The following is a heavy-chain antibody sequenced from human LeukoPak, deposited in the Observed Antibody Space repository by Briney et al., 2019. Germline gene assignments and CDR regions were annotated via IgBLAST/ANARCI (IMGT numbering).Heavy chain of an antibody. CDR3: AREVLSYFDY. V-gene: IGHV4-59*01. J-gene: IGHJ4*02. CDR1: GGSFSGYY. D-gene: IGHD3-10*01. CDR2: IYYSGST. Sequence: SETLSLTCAVYGGSFSGYYWSWIRQPPGKGLEWIGYIYYSGSTNYNPSLKSRVTISVDTSKNQFSLKLSSVTAADTAVYYCAREVLSYFDYWGQGTLVTVSS.